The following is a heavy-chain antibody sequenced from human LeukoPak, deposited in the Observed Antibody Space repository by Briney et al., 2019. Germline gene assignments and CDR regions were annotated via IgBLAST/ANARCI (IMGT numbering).Heavy chain of an antibody. V-gene: IGHV3-7*01. D-gene: IGHD1-26*01. CDR2: IKEDGSEK. CDR1: GFTFNNYA. CDR3: PRGGQYHY. J-gene: IGHJ4*02. Sequence: GGSLRLSCAASGFTFNNYAMTWVRQAPGKGLEWVANIKEDGSEKYYVDPVEGRFTIPRDNAENSLYLQMITLTAEATGVHYCPRGGQYHYWGQGTLVTVSS.